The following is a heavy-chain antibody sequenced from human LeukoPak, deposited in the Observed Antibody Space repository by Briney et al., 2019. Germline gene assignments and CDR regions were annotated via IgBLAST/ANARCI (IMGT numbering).Heavy chain of an antibody. J-gene: IGHJ5*02. CDR1: GGTFSSYA. D-gene: IGHD6-6*01. Sequence: PRASVTASCKASGGTFSSYAISWVRQAPGQGLEWMGGIIPIFGTANYAQKFQGRVTITADESTSTAYMELSSLRSEDTAVYYCARVLAARSWFDPWGQGTLVTVSS. V-gene: IGHV1-69*13. CDR3: ARVLAARSWFDP. CDR2: IIPIFGTA.